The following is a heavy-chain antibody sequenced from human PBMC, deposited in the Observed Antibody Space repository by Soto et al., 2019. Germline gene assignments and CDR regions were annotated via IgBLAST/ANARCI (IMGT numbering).Heavy chain of an antibody. Sequence: EVQLLESGGGLVQPGGSLRLSCAASGFTFSSYAMSWVRQAPGKELEWVSAISGSGGSTYYADSVKGRFTISRDNSKNTLYLQMNSLRAEDTAVYYCAKGSSGWYERFDYWGQGTLVTVSS. J-gene: IGHJ4*02. CDR1: GFTFSSYA. V-gene: IGHV3-23*01. D-gene: IGHD6-19*01. CDR3: AKGSSGWYERFDY. CDR2: ISGSGGST.